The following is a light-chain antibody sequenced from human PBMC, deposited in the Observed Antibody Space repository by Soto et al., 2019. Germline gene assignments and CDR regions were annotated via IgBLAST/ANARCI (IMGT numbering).Light chain of an antibody. J-gene: IGLJ1*01. CDR3: SSYTSSSTLV. CDR2: DVS. Sequence: QSALTQPASVSGSPGQSITISCTGTSSDVGGYNYVSWYQQHPGKAPKLMIYDVSNRPSGVSNRFSVSKSGNTACLTISGLQAEDEADYYCSSYTSSSTLVFGTGTKLTVL. CDR1: SSDVGGYNY. V-gene: IGLV2-14*01.